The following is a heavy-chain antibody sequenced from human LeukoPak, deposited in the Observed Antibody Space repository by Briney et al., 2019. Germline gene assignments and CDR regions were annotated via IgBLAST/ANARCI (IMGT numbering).Heavy chain of an antibody. J-gene: IGHJ6*03. CDR2: IIPIFGTA. D-gene: IGHD1-20*01. V-gene: IGHV1-69*06. CDR1: GYTFISYD. CDR3: ARDGRITGTTGRDYYYYMDV. Sequence: SVKVSCKASGYTFISYDINWVRQASGQGLEWMGGIIPIFGTANYAQKFQGRVTITADKSTSTAYMELRSLRSDDTAVYYCARDGRITGTTGRDYYYYMDVWGKGTTVTVSS.